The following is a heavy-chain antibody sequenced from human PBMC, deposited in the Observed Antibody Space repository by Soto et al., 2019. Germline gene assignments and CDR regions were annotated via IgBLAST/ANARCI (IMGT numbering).Heavy chain of an antibody. CDR3: ANRGYSDGFVID. D-gene: IGHD5-18*01. J-gene: IGHJ4*02. Sequence: QVQLVQSGAEVKKPGSSVKVSCQASGGTFSSYTFSWVRQAPGQGLEWMGRIIPRLGIANYAQKVQGRATITADKSTSTAYMELSSLRSEDTAVYDCANRGYSDGFVIDWGQGTLVTVSS. CDR1: GGTFSSYT. CDR2: IIPRLGIA. V-gene: IGHV1-69*02.